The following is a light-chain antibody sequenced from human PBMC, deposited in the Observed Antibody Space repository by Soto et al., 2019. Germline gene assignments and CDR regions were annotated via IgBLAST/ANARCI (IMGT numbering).Light chain of an antibody. CDR3: QQTYSTPPIT. J-gene: IGKJ5*01. Sequence: DIQMTQSPSSLSASVGDGVTITCRASQSISSYLNWYQQKPGKGPKVLIYAASSLQSGVPSRFSGSRSGTAFTLTISSPQPEDFATYYCQQTYSTPPITFGQGTRLEIK. CDR2: AAS. V-gene: IGKV1-39*01. CDR1: QSISSY.